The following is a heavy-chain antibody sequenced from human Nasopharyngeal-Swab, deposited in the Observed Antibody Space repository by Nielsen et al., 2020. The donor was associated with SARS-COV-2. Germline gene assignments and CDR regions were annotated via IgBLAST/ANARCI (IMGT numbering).Heavy chain of an antibody. J-gene: IGHJ4*02. D-gene: IGHD3-3*01. V-gene: IGHV3-49*03. CDR3: TRFDFWSGYYPDY. CDR1: GFTFGDYA. Sequence: GGSLRLSCTASGFTFGDYAMSWFRQAPGKGLEWVGFIRSKAYGGTTEYAASVKGRFTISRDDSKSIAYLQMNSLKTVDTAVYYCTRFDFWSGYYPDYWGQGTLVTVSS. CDR2: IRSKAYGGTT.